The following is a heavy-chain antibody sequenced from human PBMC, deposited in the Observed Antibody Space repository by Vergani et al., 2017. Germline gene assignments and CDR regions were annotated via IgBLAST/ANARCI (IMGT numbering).Heavy chain of an antibody. CDR1: GGSLSGYY. CDR3: ARRAERWETLLRDDFDV. D-gene: IGHD1-26*01. Sequence: QVHLNEAGPGLVKPSQTLSLTCVVYGGSLSGYYWSWIRLAPGKGLEWIGEINHSGTINYNPTLKSPFNVSIDTSRDHFSLKLRSVSAADTAVYFCARRAERWETLLRDDFDVWGQGTFVTVSP. V-gene: IGHV4-34*09. CDR2: INHSGTI. J-gene: IGHJ3*01.